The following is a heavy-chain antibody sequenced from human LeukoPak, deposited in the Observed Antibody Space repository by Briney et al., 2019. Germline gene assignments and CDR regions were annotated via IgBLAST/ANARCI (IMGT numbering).Heavy chain of an antibody. CDR1: GLTVSSNC. Sequence: PGGSLRLSCAASGLTVSSNCMSWVRQAPGKGLEWVSFIYSGGNTYYADSVKGRFTISRDNSKNTVHLQMNSLRAEDTAVYYCANREYYYDSSGYYDSSFGYWGQGTLVTVSS. CDR3: ANREYYYDSSGYYDSSFGY. V-gene: IGHV3-53*01. D-gene: IGHD3-22*01. CDR2: IYSGGNT. J-gene: IGHJ4*02.